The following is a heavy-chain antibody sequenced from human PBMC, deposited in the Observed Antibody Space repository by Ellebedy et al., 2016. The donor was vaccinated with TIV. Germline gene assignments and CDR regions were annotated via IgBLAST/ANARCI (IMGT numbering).Heavy chain of an antibody. D-gene: IGHD3-3*01. J-gene: IGHJ4*02. CDR2: IYYSGST. V-gene: IGHV4-39*01. CDR3: ARHPKTVCSGYYDFWSGYCRGSFDY. Sequence: MPSETLSLTCTVSGGSISSSSYDWGWIRQPPGKGLEWIGSIYYSGSTYYNLSLKSRLTISVDTSKNQFSLKLSSVTAADTAVFYCARHPKTVCSGYYDFWSGYCRGSFDYWGQGKLVTVSS. CDR1: GGSISSSSYD.